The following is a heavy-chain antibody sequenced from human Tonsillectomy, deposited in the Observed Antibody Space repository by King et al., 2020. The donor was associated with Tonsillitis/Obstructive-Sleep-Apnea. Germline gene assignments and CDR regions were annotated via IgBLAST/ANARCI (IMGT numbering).Heavy chain of an antibody. D-gene: IGHD3-16*01. CDR3: ASRAPRGGYSTKRRGDFGY. V-gene: IGHV4-34*01. CDR1: GGSFSGYY. CDR2: INHSGST. J-gene: IGHJ4*02. Sequence: HVQLQQWGAGLLKPSETLSLTCAVYGGSFSGYYWSWIRQPPGKGLEWIGEINHSGSTNYNPSLKSRVTISVDTSKNQFSLKLSSVTAADTAVYYCASRAPRGGYSTKRRGDFGYWGQGTLVTVSS.